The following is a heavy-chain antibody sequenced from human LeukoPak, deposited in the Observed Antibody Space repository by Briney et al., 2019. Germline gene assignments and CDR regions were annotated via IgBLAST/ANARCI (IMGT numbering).Heavy chain of an antibody. V-gene: IGHV3-7*01. CDR2: IKQDGSEK. Sequence: GGSLRLSCAASGFTFSSYWMSWVRQAPGKGLEWVANIKQDGSEKYYVDSVKGRFTISRDNAKNSLYLQMNSLRAEDTAVYYCARESDIVATIEYYYYYYMDVWGKGTTVTVSS. D-gene: IGHD5-12*01. CDR1: GFTFSSYW. CDR3: ARESDIVATIEYYYYYYMDV. J-gene: IGHJ6*03.